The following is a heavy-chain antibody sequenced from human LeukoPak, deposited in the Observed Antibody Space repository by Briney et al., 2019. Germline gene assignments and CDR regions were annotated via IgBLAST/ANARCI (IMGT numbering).Heavy chain of an antibody. CDR1: GFTFSSFG. D-gene: IGHD5-18*01. J-gene: IGHJ4*02. V-gene: IGHV3-30*18. CDR3: AKGYSYGYGPADY. Sequence: GGSLRLSCAASGFTFSSFGMHWVHQAPGRGLEWVAVISYDGSNKYSAESVKGRFTISRDNSKNTLYLQMNSLRAEDTAVYYCAKGYSYGYGPADYWGQGTLVTVPS. CDR2: ISYDGSNK.